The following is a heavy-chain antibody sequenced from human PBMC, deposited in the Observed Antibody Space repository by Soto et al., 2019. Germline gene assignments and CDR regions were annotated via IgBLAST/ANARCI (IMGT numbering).Heavy chain of an antibody. D-gene: IGHD3-22*01. V-gene: IGHV1-18*01. CDR2: ISAYNGNS. CDR3: ARVRGIHYYISGMDV. Sequence: ASVKVSCKASGYAFNGYGSSWGRQAPGQGLEWMGSISAYNGNSNYAQKFQDRVTMTTDSSTTTGYMELRNFISADTAVYYCARVRGIHYYISGMDVWGQGTTVTVSS. CDR1: GYAFNGYG. J-gene: IGHJ6*02.